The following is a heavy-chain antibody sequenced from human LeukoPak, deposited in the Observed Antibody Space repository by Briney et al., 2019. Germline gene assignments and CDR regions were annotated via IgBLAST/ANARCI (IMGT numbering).Heavy chain of an antibody. CDR3: AREGGPYRPLDY. V-gene: IGHV6-1*01. CDR1: GDTVSSNSGV. J-gene: IGHJ4*02. CDR2: TYYRSKWYD. Sequence: PSQTLSLTCAISGDTVSSNSGVWNWIRQSPSRGLEWLGRTYYRSKWYDDYAVSVRSRITINPDTSKNQFSLQLTSVTPEDTAVYYCAREGGPYRPLDYSGQGTLVTVSS.